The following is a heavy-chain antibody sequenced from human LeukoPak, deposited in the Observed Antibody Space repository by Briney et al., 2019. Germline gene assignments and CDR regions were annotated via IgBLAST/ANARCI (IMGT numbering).Heavy chain of an antibody. D-gene: IGHD2-21*02. CDR1: GGSISRYF. V-gene: IGHV4-59*01. J-gene: IGHJ6*02. CDR2: VYDSGSA. Sequence: SETLSPTCSVSGGSISRYFWSWIRRPPGKGLEWIGDVYDSGSANYNPSLNSRVTISLDSSKNQFSLKVSSVTAADTAVYYCARASCGGNCYSWKRDYYYGMDVWGQGTTVTVSS. CDR3: ARASCGGNCYSWKRDYYYGMDV.